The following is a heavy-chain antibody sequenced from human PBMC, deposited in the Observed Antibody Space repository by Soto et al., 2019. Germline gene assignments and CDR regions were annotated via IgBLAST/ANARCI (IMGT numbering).Heavy chain of an antibody. Sequence: QVHLQESGPGLVKPSQTLSLSCPVSGDSISSPHYYWTWIRQPPGKGLGWVGYIYYTGNNFYNPALKSRVAMSVDPSTNQFSLKLASVTDADTAVYFCAREPKQNYDSSPWNGGFDSWGPGTLVTVSS. CDR2: IYYTGNN. CDR3: AREPKQNYDSSPWNGGFDS. J-gene: IGHJ4*02. V-gene: IGHV4-30-4*01. CDR1: GDSISSPHYY. D-gene: IGHD3-22*01.